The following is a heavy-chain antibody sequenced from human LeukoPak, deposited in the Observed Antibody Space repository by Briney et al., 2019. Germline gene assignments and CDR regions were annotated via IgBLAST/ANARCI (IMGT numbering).Heavy chain of an antibody. CDR1: GGSFGRYY. Sequence: ETLSLTCTVSGGSFGRYYWSWIRQSPGKGLEWLGYIYYTGTTSYNPSLESRITISLDTARNQFSLRLTSVTTADTAVYYCAREDDYGDPSYDSSGYYYSDWGQGTLVTVSS. D-gene: IGHD3-22*01. J-gene: IGHJ4*02. CDR2: IYYTGTT. V-gene: IGHV4-59*01. CDR3: AREDDYGDPSYDSSGYYYSD.